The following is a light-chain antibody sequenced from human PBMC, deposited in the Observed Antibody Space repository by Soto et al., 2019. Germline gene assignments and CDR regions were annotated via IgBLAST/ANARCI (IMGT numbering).Light chain of an antibody. J-gene: IGKJ4*01. CDR1: QSISTW. Sequence: DIQMTQSPSTLSASVGDRVTITCRASQSISTWLAWYQQKPGKAPNLLIYKASNLEGGVPSRFSGSGSGTEFNITISRLQADDFSTYYWQQYNTYPHTFGGGTTVEIK. CDR2: KAS. V-gene: IGKV1-5*03. CDR3: QQYNTYPHT.